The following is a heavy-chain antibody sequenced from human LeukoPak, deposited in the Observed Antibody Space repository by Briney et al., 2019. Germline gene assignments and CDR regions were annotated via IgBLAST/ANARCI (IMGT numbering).Heavy chain of an antibody. Sequence: PGGSLRLSCAASGFTFNTYAIHWVRQAPGKGLEWVAVISYDGSNKYYADSVKGRFTISIDNSKNTLYLQMNSLRAEDTAVYYCARDGGAYDFWSGYDYYYYMDVWGKGTTVTVSS. CDR2: ISYDGSNK. CDR1: GFTFNTYA. D-gene: IGHD3-3*01. CDR3: ARDGGAYDFWSGYDYYYYMDV. V-gene: IGHV3-30-3*01. J-gene: IGHJ6*03.